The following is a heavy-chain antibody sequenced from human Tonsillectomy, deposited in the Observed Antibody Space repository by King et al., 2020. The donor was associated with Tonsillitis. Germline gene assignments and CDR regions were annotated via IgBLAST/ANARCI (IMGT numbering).Heavy chain of an antibody. D-gene: IGHD2/OR15-2a*01. Sequence: VQLVESGGGLVQPGGSLRLSCAASGFTFSSYAMSWVRQAPGKGLEWVSAISGSGGSTYYADSVKGRFTTSRDNPKNTLYLQMNSLSAEDTAVYYCAKDSCNAVPCLLQHWGPGTLVTVSS. CDR2: ISGSGGST. J-gene: IGHJ1*01. CDR3: AKDSCNAVPCLLQH. V-gene: IGHV3-23*04. CDR1: GFTFSSYA.